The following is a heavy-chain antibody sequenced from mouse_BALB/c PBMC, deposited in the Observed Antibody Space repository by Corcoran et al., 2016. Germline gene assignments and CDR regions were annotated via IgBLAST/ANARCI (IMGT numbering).Heavy chain of an antibody. D-gene: IGHD1-3*01. V-gene: IGHV1S136*01. Sequence: EVQLQQSGPELVKPWASVKMSCKASGYTFTSYVMHWVKQKPGQGLEWIGYINPYNDGTKYNEKFKGKATLTSDKSSSTAYMELSSLTSEDSAVYYCARLYPGISMDYWGQGTSVTVSS. J-gene: IGHJ4*01. CDR2: INPYNDGT. CDR1: GYTFTSYV. CDR3: ARLYPGISMDY.